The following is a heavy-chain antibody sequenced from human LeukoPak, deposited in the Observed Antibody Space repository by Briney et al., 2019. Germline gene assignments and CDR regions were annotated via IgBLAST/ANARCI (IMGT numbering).Heavy chain of an antibody. CDR1: GGSISSYY. CDR3: ARGAMEYYDILTGSYYFDY. Sequence: SETLSLTCTVSGGSISSYYWSWIRQPPGKGLEWIGYIYYSGSTNYNPSLKSRVTISVDTSKNQFSLKLSSVTAADTAVYYRARGAMEYYDILTGSYYFDYWGQGTLVTVSS. D-gene: IGHD3-9*01. V-gene: IGHV4-59*01. J-gene: IGHJ4*02. CDR2: IYYSGST.